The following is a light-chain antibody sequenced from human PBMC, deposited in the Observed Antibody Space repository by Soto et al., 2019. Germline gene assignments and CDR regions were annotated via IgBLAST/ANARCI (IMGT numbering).Light chain of an antibody. CDR2: QDS. CDR3: QAWDSGVV. CDR1: KLGDKY. J-gene: IGLJ2*01. Sequence: SYELTQPPSVSVSPGQTASITCSGNKLGDKYAHWYQQKPGQSPVLVIYQDSKRPSGIPARFSGSISGNTATLTISGTQGMDEADYYCQAWDSGVVFGGGTKVTVL. V-gene: IGLV3-1*01.